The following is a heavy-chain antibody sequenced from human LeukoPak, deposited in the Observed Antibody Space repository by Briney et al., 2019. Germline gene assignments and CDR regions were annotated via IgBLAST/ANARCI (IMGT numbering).Heavy chain of an antibody. J-gene: IGHJ4*02. Sequence: GGSLRLSCAASGFTFSSYDMHWVRQAPGKGLEWVAVISYDGSNKYYADSVKGRFTISRDNSKNTLYLQMNSLRAEDTAVYYCARGLYSSSWPAFDYWGQGTLVTVSS. CDR1: GFTFSSYD. V-gene: IGHV3-30-3*01. CDR2: ISYDGSNK. D-gene: IGHD6-13*01. CDR3: ARGLYSSSWPAFDY.